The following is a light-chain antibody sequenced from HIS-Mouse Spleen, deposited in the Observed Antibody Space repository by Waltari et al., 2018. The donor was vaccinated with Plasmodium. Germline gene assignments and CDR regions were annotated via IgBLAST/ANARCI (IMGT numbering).Light chain of an antibody. V-gene: IGKV3-15*01. Sequence: EIVMTQSPATLSVSPGERATLSCRASQSVSSNLAWYQQKHGQAPRLLIYGASTRATGIPARVSGSGSGTEFTLTISSLQSEDFAVYYCQQYNNWSFTFGPGTKVDIK. CDR3: QQYNNWSFT. CDR2: GAS. CDR1: QSVSSN. J-gene: IGKJ3*01.